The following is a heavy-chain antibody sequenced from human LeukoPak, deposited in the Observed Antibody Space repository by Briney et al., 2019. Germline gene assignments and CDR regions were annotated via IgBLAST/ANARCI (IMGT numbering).Heavy chain of an antibody. D-gene: IGHD6-13*01. V-gene: IGHV1-2*02. CDR3: ARAPLVSSLDY. CDR1: GYTFTSYG. CDR2: INPNSGGT. J-gene: IGHJ4*02. Sequence: ASVKVSCKASGYTFTSYGISWVRQAPGQGLEWMGWINPNSGGTNYAQKFQGRVTMTRDTSISTAYMELSRLRSDDTAVYYCARAPLVSSLDYWGQGTLVTVSS.